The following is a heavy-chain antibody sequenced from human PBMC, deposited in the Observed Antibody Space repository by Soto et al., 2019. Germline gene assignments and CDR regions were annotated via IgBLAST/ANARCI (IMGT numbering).Heavy chain of an antibody. Sequence: QVQLQELGPGLVKPSQTLSLTCTVSGGSIRSGGYYWSWIRQPPGKGLEWIGYVYYSGSTYFNPSLKSRVTISVDTSKNQFSLKLSSVTAADTAVYYCARGVGNDYSDYYFDYWGQGTLVTVSS. V-gene: IGHV4-31*03. CDR3: ARGVGNDYSDYYFDY. CDR1: GGSIRSGGYY. D-gene: IGHD4-17*01. J-gene: IGHJ4*02. CDR2: VYYSGST.